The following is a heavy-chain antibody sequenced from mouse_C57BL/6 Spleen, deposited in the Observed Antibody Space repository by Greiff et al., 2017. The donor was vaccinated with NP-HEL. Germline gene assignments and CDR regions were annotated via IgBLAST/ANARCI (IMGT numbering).Heavy chain of an antibody. V-gene: IGHV1-9*01. J-gene: IGHJ4*01. CDR2: ILPGSGST. Sequence: QVQLKESGAELMKPGASVKLSCKATGYTFTGYWIEWVKQRPGHGLEWIGEILPGSGSTNYNEKFKGKATFTADTSSNTAYMQLSSLTTEDSAIYYCARGVITTVVAPYYAMDYWGQGTSVTVSS. CDR3: ARGVITTVVAPYYAMDY. CDR1: GYTFTGYW. D-gene: IGHD1-1*01.